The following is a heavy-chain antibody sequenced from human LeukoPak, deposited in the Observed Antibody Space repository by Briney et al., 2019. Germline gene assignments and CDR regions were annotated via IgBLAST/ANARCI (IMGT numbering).Heavy chain of an antibody. CDR1: GFTFTGFH. Sequence: ASVKVSCKTSGFTFTGFHMHWVRQAPGQGPEWMGWINPNSGGTTYAQKFQGRVNMTRDTSISAVYMELSRLTSDDTAVYYCATPPGKVDYWGQGTLVTVSS. J-gene: IGHJ4*02. V-gene: IGHV1-2*02. D-gene: IGHD4-23*01. CDR3: ATPPGKVDY. CDR2: INPNSGGT.